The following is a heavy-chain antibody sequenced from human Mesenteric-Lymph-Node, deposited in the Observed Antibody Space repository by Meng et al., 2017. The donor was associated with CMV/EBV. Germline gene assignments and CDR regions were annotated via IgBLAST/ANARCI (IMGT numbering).Heavy chain of an antibody. CDR2: ISRSGSTI. V-gene: IGHV3-48*04. CDR3: ARTFYYFDSSGFYEYFDY. J-gene: IGHJ4*02. CDR1: GFTFSTCS. D-gene: IGHD3-22*01. Sequence: GGSLRLSCEVSGFTFSTCSMNWVRQAPGKGLEWVSYISRSGSTIHYADSVKGRFTISRDNAKNSLYLLMNSLRAEDTAVYFCARTFYYFDSSGFYEYFDYWGQGTLVTVSS.